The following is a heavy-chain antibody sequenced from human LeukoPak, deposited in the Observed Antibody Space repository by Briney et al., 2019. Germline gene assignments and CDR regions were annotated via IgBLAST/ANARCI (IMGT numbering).Heavy chain of an antibody. D-gene: IGHD6-19*01. CDR2: INPNSGGT. CDR3: ARVAQWLVNWFDP. Sequence: GASVKVSCKASGYTFTGYYMHWVRQAPGQGLEWMGRINPNSGGTNYAQKFQGRVTMTRDTSISTAYMELSRLRSDDTAVYYCARVAQWLVNWFDPWGQGTLVTVSS. J-gene: IGHJ5*02. V-gene: IGHV1-2*06. CDR1: GYTFTGYY.